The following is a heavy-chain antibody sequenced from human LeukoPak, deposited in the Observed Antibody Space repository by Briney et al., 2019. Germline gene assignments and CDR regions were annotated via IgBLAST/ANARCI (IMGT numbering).Heavy chain of an antibody. Sequence: GGSLRLSCAASGFTFSSNNMNWVRQAPGKGLEWVSGINWNGGSTAYADSVKGRFTISRDNAKKSLYMQMNSLRDEDTALYYCAREYASLGFDIWGQGTMVTVSS. CDR2: INWNGGST. V-gene: IGHV3-20*04. CDR1: GFTFSSNN. J-gene: IGHJ3*02. D-gene: IGHD7-27*01. CDR3: AREYASLGFDI.